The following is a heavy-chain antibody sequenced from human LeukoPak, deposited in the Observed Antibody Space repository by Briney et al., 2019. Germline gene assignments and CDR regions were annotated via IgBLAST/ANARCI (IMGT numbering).Heavy chain of an antibody. CDR1: GYTFTSYA. CDR2: IIPIFGTA. Sequence: SVKVSCKASGYTFTSYAISWVRQAPGQGLEWMGGIIPIFGTANYAQKFQGRVTITADESTSTAYMELSSLRSEDTAVYYCARGVADTAMVFFDYWGQGTLVTVSS. V-gene: IGHV1-69*13. D-gene: IGHD5-18*01. CDR3: ARGVADTAMVFFDY. J-gene: IGHJ4*02.